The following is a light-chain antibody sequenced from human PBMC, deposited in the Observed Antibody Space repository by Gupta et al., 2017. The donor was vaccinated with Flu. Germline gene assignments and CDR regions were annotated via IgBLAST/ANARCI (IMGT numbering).Light chain of an antibody. V-gene: IGKV3-20*01. CDR3: QQNGSSSWT. Sequence: EIVLTQSPGTLSLSPGERATLSCRASQSVSSSYLAWYQQKPGQAPRLLIYGASSRATGIPDRCSGSGSGKDFTLTISRLEPEDVAVYYCQQNGSSSWTFGQGTKVEIK. J-gene: IGKJ1*01. CDR2: GAS. CDR1: QSVSSSY.